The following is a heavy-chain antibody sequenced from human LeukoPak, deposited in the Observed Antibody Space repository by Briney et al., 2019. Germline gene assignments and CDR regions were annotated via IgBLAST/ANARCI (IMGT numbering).Heavy chain of an antibody. D-gene: IGHD6-19*01. Sequence: GRSLRLSCAASGFTFDDYAMHWVRQAPGKGLEWVSGISWNSGSIGYADSVKGRFTISRDNAKNSLYLQMSSLRAEDTAVYYCARGGSGWYHWFDSWGQGTLVTVSS. CDR3: ARGGSGWYHWFDS. V-gene: IGHV3-9*01. J-gene: IGHJ5*01. CDR1: GFTFDDYA. CDR2: ISWNSGSI.